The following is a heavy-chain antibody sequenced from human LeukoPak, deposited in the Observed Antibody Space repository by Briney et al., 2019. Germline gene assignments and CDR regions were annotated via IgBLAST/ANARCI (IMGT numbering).Heavy chain of an antibody. Sequence: ASVKVSCKASGYTFTSYGISWVRQAPGQGLEWMGWISAYNGNTNYAQKLQGRVTMTTDTSTSTAYMELGSLRSDDTAVYYCARDAGRYCSSTSCYPDYWGQGTLVTVSS. CDR3: ARDAGRYCSSTSCYPDY. CDR2: ISAYNGNT. V-gene: IGHV1-18*01. J-gene: IGHJ4*02. D-gene: IGHD2-2*01. CDR1: GYTFTSYG.